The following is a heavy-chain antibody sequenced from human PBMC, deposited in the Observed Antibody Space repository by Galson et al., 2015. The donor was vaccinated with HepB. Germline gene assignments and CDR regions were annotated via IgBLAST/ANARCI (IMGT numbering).Heavy chain of an antibody. V-gene: IGHV3-30*03. D-gene: IGHD6-19*01. CDR3: ARHSGHISGWYTGRGGFDS. J-gene: IGHJ4*02. Sequence: GLEWVAVISYDGRNNNHADSVKGRFTISRDNSKNTLYLQMNSLRPEDTAVYYCARHSGHISGWYTGRGGFDSWGQGTLVIVSS. CDR2: ISYDGRNN.